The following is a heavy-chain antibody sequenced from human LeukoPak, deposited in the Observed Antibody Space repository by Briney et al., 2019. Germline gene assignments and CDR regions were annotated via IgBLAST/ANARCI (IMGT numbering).Heavy chain of an antibody. CDR2: INPNSGGT. D-gene: IGHD5-24*01. CDR3: ARARRDGYNGKDY. Sequence: GASVKVSCKASGYTFTGYYMHWVRQAPGQGLEWMGWINPNSGGTNYAQKFQGRVTMTRDTSISTAYMELSRLRSDDTAVYYCARARRDGYNGKDYWGQGTLVTVSS. CDR1: GYTFTGYY. J-gene: IGHJ4*02. V-gene: IGHV1-2*02.